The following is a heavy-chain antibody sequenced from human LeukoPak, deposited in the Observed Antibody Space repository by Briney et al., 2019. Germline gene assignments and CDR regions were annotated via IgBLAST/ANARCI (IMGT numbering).Heavy chain of an antibody. V-gene: IGHV5-51*01. CDR1: RHSFTSYW. CDR3: AMSPIVAAGWAFDI. CDR2: IYPGDSDT. Sequence: GASLKISCKGSRHSFTSYWIGWVRQMPGKGLEWMGIIYPGDSDTRYSPSFQGQVTISADKSSTTAYLQWSSLKASDTAIYYCAMSPIVAAGWAFDIWGQGTMVTVSS. D-gene: IGHD5-12*01. J-gene: IGHJ3*02.